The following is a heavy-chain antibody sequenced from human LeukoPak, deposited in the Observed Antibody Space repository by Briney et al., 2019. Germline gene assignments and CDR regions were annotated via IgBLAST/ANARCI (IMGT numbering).Heavy chain of an antibody. J-gene: IGHJ6*03. Sequence: SVKVACKASGGTFSSYAISWVRQAPGQGLEWMGGIIPIFGTANYAQKFQGRVTITADESTSTAYMELSSLRSEDTAVYYCARDLKSGGRWLRSYYYMDVWGKGTTVTVSS. V-gene: IGHV1-69*13. D-gene: IGHD5-18*01. CDR2: IIPIFGTA. CDR1: GGTFSSYA. CDR3: ARDLKSGGRWLRSYYYMDV.